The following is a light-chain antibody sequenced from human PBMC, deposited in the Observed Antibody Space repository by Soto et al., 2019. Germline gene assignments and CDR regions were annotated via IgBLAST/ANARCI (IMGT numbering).Light chain of an antibody. CDR1: QSVSSN. J-gene: IGKJ5*01. CDR2: GAS. CDR3: QQYNNGPRAIS. Sequence: EIVMTQSPATLSVSPGERATLSCRASQSVSSNLAWYQQKPGQAPRLLIYGASTRATGIPARFSGSGSGTDLPLTISSLRPEHFAVYYCQQYNNGPRAISFGQWTRLEIK. V-gene: IGKV3-15*01.